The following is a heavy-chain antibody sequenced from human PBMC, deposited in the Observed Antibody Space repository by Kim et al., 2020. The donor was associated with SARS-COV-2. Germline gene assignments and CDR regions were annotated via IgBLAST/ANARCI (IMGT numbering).Heavy chain of an antibody. Sequence: GGSLRLSCAASGFTFSSYGMHWVRQAPGKGLEWVAVISYDGSNKYYADSVKGRFTISRDNSKNTLYLQMNSLRAEDTAVYYCAKAELAVAGIDYWGQGTLVTVSS. V-gene: IGHV3-30*18. CDR1: GFTFSSYG. J-gene: IGHJ4*02. D-gene: IGHD6-19*01. CDR3: AKAELAVAGIDY. CDR2: ISYDGSNK.